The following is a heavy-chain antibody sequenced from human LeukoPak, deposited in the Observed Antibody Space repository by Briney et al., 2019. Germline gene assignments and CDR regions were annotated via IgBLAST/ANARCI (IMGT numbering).Heavy chain of an antibody. CDR3: ARALYSDYLYFDY. CDR2: IYYTGST. CDR1: GGSISGGGYS. Sequence: SETLSLTCAVSGGSISGGGYSWSWIRQPPGKGLEWIGYIYYTGSTYYNPSLKSRVTISVDTSKNQFSLKLSSVTAADTAVYFCARALYSDYLYFDYWGQGTLVTVSS. J-gene: IGHJ4*02. V-gene: IGHV4-30-4*07. D-gene: IGHD4-11*01.